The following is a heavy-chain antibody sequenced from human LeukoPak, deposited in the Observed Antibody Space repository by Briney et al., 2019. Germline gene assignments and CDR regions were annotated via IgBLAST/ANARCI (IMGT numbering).Heavy chain of an antibody. J-gene: IGHJ3*02. CDR1: GFTFSSYS. V-gene: IGHV3-21*01. D-gene: IGHD4-17*01. CDR3: ARDLDYGDYVRAFDI. CDR2: ISSSSSYI. Sequence: KPGGSLRLSCAASGFTFSSYSMNWVRKAPGKGLEWVSSISSSSSYIYYADSVKGRFTISRDNAKNSLCLQMNSLRAEDTAVYYCARDLDYGDYVRAFDIWGQGTMVTVSS.